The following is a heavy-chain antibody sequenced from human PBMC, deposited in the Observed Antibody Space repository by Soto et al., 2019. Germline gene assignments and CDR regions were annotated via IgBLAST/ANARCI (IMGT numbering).Heavy chain of an antibody. D-gene: IGHD3-22*01. CDR3: ARDKHYYDSSGYYPAFDI. CDR1: GGSIISGDYY. V-gene: IGHV4-30-4*01. J-gene: IGHJ3*02. CDR2: IYYSGST. Sequence: SETLSLTCTVSGGSIISGDYYWSLIRQPPGKGLEWIGYIYYSGSTYYNPSLKSRVTISVDTSKNQFSLKLSSVTAADTAVYYCARDKHYYDSSGYYPAFDIWGQGTMVTVSS.